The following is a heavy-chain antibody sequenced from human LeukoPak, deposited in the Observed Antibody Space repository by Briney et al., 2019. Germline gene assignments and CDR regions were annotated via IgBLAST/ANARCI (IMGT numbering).Heavy chain of an antibody. CDR2: IIPIFGTA. Sequence: SVKVSCKASGGTFSSYAISWVRQAPGQGLEWMGGIIPIFGTANYAQKFQGRVTITADKSTSTAYMELSSLRSEDTAVYYCARGEWYYDSSGYYDPYYYYYMDVWGKGTTVTVSS. CDR1: GGTFSSYA. J-gene: IGHJ6*03. D-gene: IGHD3-22*01. V-gene: IGHV1-69*06. CDR3: ARGEWYYDSSGYYDPYYYYYMDV.